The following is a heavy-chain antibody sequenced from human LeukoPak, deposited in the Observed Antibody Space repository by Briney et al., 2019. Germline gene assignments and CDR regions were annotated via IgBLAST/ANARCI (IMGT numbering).Heavy chain of an antibody. CDR2: ISYDGNNE. J-gene: IGHJ6*02. D-gene: IGHD3-16*01. CDR3: ARVRGGRSWYYYGMDV. Sequence: GGSLRLSCAASGFTFSNFAMHWVRQAPGKGLEWVAVISYDGNNEYYADSVKGQFTISRDNSKDRLYLQMNSLRPEDTAMYYCARVRGGRSWYYYGMDVWGRGTTVTVSS. V-gene: IGHV3-30-3*01. CDR1: GFTFSNFA.